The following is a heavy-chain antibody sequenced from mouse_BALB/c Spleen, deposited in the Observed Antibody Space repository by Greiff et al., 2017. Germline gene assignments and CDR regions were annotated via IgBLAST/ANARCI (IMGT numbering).Heavy chain of an antibody. CDR2: INPSSGYT. Sequence: VKLQESGAELARPGASVKMSCKASGYTFTSYTMHWVKQRPGQGLEWIGYINPSSGYTNYNQKIKDKATLTADKSSSTAYMQLSSLTSEDSAVYYCARTRGYAMDYWGQGTSVTVSS. CDR1: GYTFTSYT. V-gene: IGHV1-4*01. J-gene: IGHJ4*01. CDR3: ARTRGYAMDY.